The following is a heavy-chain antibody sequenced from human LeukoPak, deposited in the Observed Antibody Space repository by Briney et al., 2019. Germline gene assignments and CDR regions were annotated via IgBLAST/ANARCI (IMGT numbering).Heavy chain of an antibody. Sequence: GGSLRLSCAASGFTFSSYSMNWVRQAPGKGLEWVSSISSSSYIYYADSVKGRFTISRDNAKNSLYLQMNSLRAEDTAVYYCARGWVLRGYSGYDFANDAFDIWGQGTMVTVSS. D-gene: IGHD5-12*01. CDR1: GFTFSSYS. V-gene: IGHV3-21*01. CDR3: ARGWVLRGYSGYDFANDAFDI. CDR2: ISSSSYI. J-gene: IGHJ3*02.